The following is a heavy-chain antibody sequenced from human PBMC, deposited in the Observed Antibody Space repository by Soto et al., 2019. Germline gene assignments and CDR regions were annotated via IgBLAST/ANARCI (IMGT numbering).Heavy chain of an antibody. J-gene: IGHJ4*02. Sequence: SEILSLTCSVSGGSVSDKTYYWSWIRQPPGKRLEWIGYVYYSGTTNYNPSLKSRVTISVDLSKNRFSLRLSSVTTADTALYYCARTTAVPNTLRSRYFFDYWGQGTLVTVSS. CDR3: ARTTAVPNTLRSRYFFDY. CDR1: GGSVSDKTYY. CDR2: VYYSGTT. V-gene: IGHV4-61*01. D-gene: IGHD4-17*01.